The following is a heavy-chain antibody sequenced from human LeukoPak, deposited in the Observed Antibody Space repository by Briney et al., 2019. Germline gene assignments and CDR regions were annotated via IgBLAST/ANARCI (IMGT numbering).Heavy chain of an antibody. V-gene: IGHV3-30-3*01. CDR2: ISYDGSNK. CDR3: ARGMGATTLDY. CDR1: GFTFSSNW. J-gene: IGHJ4*02. Sequence: GGSLRLSCAASGFTFSSNWMHWVRQAPGKGLEWVAVISYDGSNKYYADSVKGRFTISRDNSKNTLYLQMNSLRAEDTAVYYCARGMGATTLDYWGQGTLVTVSS. D-gene: IGHD1-26*01.